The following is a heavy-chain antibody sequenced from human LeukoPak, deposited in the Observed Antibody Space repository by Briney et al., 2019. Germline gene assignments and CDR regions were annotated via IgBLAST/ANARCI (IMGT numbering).Heavy chain of an antibody. Sequence: PSETLSLTCTVSGGSISSYYWSWIRQPPGKGLEWIGYIYYSGSTNYNPSLKSRVTISVDTSKNQFSLKLSSVTAADTAVYYCARQQGVANWLDPWGQGTLVTVPS. V-gene: IGHV4-59*08. CDR2: IYYSGST. D-gene: IGHD3-10*01. CDR1: GGSISSYY. J-gene: IGHJ5*02. CDR3: ARQQGVANWLDP.